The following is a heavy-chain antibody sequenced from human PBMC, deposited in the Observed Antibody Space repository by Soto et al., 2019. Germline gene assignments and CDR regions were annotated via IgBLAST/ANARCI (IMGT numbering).Heavy chain of an antibody. CDR3: ARRSSSPHFDY. CDR1: GGSISSYY. J-gene: IGHJ4*02. CDR2: IYSSGNT. Sequence: SETLSLTCTVSGGSISSYYWSWIRQPPGKGLEWIGYIYSSGNTNSNPSLKSRVTILVDTSKNQFSLKLSSVTAAGTAVYYCARRSSSPHFDYWGQGTPVTVSS. D-gene: IGHD2-2*01. V-gene: IGHV4-59*08.